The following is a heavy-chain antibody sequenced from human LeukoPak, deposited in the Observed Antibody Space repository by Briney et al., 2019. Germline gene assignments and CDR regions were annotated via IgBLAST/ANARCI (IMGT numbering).Heavy chain of an antibody. CDR2: SSWYSGSL. CDR3: ATSVDYYYYGMDV. J-gene: IGHJ6*02. V-gene: IGHV3-9*01. Sequence: GGSLRLSCAASGFTFDDYAMHWVRHAPGKGLEWLSGSSWYSGSLGYADSVKGRFTISRDNAKNSLYLQINSLRAEDTALYYCATSVDYYYYGMDVGGQGPTVTVSS. CDR1: GFTFDDYA.